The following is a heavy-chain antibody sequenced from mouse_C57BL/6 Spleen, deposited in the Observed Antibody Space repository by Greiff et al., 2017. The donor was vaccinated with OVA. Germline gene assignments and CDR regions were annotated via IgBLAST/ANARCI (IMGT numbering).Heavy chain of an antibody. D-gene: IGHD3-3*01. CDR3: ARGGLGDPIAY. J-gene: IGHJ3*01. Sequence: VQLQQPGAELVRPGTSVKLSCKASGYTFTSYWMHWVKPRPGQGLEWIGVIDPSDSYTNYNQKFKGKATLTVDTSSSTAYMQHSSLTSEDSAVYYYARGGLGDPIAYWGQGTLVTVSA. CDR2: IDPSDSYT. CDR1: GYTFTSYW. V-gene: IGHV1-59*01.